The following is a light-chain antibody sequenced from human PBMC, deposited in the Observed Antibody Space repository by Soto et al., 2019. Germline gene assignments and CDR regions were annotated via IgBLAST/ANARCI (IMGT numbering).Light chain of an antibody. CDR1: QTISSW. J-gene: IGKJ1*01. V-gene: IGKV1-5*03. CDR3: QHYNSYAVA. CDR2: KAS. Sequence: DIPMTQSPSTRSGSVGDRVTITCRASQTISSWLAGYQQKPGKAPKLLIYKASTLKSGVPSRFRGSGSGTESTLTISSLQPDDFATYYCQHYNSYAVAFGQGTKVELK.